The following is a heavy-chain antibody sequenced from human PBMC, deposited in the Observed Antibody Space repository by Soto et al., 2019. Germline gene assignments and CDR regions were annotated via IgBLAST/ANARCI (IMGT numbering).Heavy chain of an antibody. CDR2: IYYSGST. Sequence: SETLSLTCTVSGGSISSGGYYWSWIRRHPGKGLEWIGYIYYSGSTYYNPSLKSRVTISVDTSKNQFSLKLSSVTAADTAVYYCARARTSIAAAGRVSWFDPWGQGTLVTVSS. V-gene: IGHV4-31*03. CDR1: GGSISSGGYY. CDR3: ARARTSIAAAGRVSWFDP. J-gene: IGHJ5*02. D-gene: IGHD6-13*01.